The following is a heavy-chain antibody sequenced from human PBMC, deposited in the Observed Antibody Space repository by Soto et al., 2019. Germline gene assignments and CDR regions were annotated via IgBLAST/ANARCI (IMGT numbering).Heavy chain of an antibody. J-gene: IGHJ6*03. CDR3: ARDGRRINWNDVIYYYYYMDV. D-gene: IGHD1-1*01. Sequence: ASVKVSCKASGGTFSSYTISWVRQAPGQGLEWMGRIIPILGIANYAQKFQGRVTITADKSTSTAYMELSSLRSEDTAVYYCARDGRRINWNDVIYYYYYMDVWGKGTTVTVSS. V-gene: IGHV1-69*02. CDR2: IIPILGIA. CDR1: GGTFSSYT.